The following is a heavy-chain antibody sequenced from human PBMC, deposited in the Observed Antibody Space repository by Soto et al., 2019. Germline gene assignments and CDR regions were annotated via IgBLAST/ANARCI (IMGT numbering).Heavy chain of an antibody. CDR2: ITCNGSST. CDR1: GFTFSSYA. CDR3: AKEKEPAAYFDY. J-gene: IGHJ4*02. D-gene: IGHD2-2*01. Sequence: PGGSLRLSCAASGFTFSSYAMSWVRQAPGRGLEWVSAITCNGSSTYYADSVKGRLTISRDNSKNTLYLQMNSLRAEDTAVYYCAKEKEPAAYFDYWGQGTLVTVSS. V-gene: IGHV3-23*01.